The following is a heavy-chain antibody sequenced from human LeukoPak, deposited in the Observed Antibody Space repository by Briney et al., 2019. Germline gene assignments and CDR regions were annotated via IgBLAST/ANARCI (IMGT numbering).Heavy chain of an antibody. Sequence: GGSLRLSCAASGFTFSSYAMSWVRLAPGKGLDWVSAISGSGGNTYYADSVKGRFTISRDNSNDTVYLQMNSLRAEDTAIYYCSKRDYNFWSGKGSGGFDNWGQGTMVTVSS. CDR2: ISGSGGNT. D-gene: IGHD3-3*01. J-gene: IGHJ3*02. CDR3: SKRDYNFWSGKGSGGFDN. CDR1: GFTFSSYA. V-gene: IGHV3-23*01.